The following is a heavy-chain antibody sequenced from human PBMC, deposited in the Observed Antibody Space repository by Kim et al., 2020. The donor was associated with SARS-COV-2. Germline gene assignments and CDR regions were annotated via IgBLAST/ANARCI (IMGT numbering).Heavy chain of an antibody. J-gene: IGHJ4*02. Sequence: GGSLRLSCAASGFTFSDYYISWIRQAPGKGLEWVSYISSSSSYTNYADSVKGRFTISRDNAKNSLYLQMNSLRAEDTAVYYCARFRYSSGYYSGPSDYWGQGTLVTVSS. V-gene: IGHV3-11*03. CDR2: ISSSSSYT. CDR1: GFTFSDYY. CDR3: ARFRYSSGYYSGPSDY. D-gene: IGHD3-22*01.